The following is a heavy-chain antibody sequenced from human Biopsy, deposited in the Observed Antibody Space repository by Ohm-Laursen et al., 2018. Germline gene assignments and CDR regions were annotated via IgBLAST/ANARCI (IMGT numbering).Heavy chain of an antibody. CDR1: GASLSSHF. V-gene: IGHV4-34*01. CDR2: VNHDGNT. D-gene: IGHD4-17*01. J-gene: IGHJ4*02. CDR3: GNEIYGRDY. Sequence: SDTLSLTCVVFGASLSSHFWTWIRQSPGKGPEWIGEVNHDGNTNYNPSLKGRLTISANTSKNQFSLKLTSVTAADTAVYFCGNEIYGRDYWGQGALVTVSS.